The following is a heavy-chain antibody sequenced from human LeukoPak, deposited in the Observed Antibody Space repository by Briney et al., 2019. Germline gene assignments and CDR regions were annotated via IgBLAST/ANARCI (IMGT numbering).Heavy chain of an antibody. D-gene: IGHD2-2*01. J-gene: IGHJ3*02. CDR3: ARDPVIGYCSSTSCRTAFDI. V-gene: IGHV4-61*01. CDR2: IYYSGST. Sequence: SETLSLTCTVSGGSISSSSYYWSWIRQPPGKGLEWIGYIYYSGSTNYNPSLKSRVTISVDTSKNQFSLKLSSVTAADTAVYYCARDPVIGYCSSTSCRTAFDIWGQGTMVTVSS. CDR1: GGSISSSSYY.